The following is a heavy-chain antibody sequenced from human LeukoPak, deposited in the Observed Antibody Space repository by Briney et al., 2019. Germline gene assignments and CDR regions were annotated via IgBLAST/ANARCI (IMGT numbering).Heavy chain of an antibody. Sequence: ASVKVSCKASGYTFTGYYMHWVRQAPGQGLEWMGWINPNSGGTNYAQKFQGRVTMTRDTSISTAYMELSRLRSDDTAVYYCARGLVPGHGEYNYWGQGTLVTVSS. CDR2: INPNSGGT. D-gene: IGHD3-10*01. CDR1: GYTFTGYY. V-gene: IGHV1-2*02. CDR3: ARGLVPGHGEYNY. J-gene: IGHJ4*02.